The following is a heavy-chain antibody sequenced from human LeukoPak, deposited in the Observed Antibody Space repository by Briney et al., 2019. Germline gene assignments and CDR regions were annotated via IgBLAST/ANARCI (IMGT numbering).Heavy chain of an antibody. Sequence: GGSLRLSCAASGFTFSSYSMNWVRQAPGKGLEWVSSISSSSSYIYYADSVKGRFTISRDNAKNSLYLQMNSLRAEDTAVYYCARRRIAAAGTVDMGYWGQGTLVTVSS. V-gene: IGHV3-21*01. D-gene: IGHD6-13*01. CDR1: GFTFSSYS. J-gene: IGHJ4*02. CDR3: ARRRIAAAGTVDMGY. CDR2: ISSSSSYI.